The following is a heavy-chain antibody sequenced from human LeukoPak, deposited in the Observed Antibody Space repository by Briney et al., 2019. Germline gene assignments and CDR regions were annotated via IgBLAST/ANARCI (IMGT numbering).Heavy chain of an antibody. J-gene: IGHJ3*02. Sequence: GASVKVSCKASGGTFSSYAISWVRQAPGQGLEWMGGIIPIFGTANYAQKFQGRVTITADKSTSTAYMELSSLRSEDTAVYYCAREMLFGTSRVDAFDIWGQGTMVTVSS. V-gene: IGHV1-69*06. D-gene: IGHD1/OR15-1a*01. CDR3: AREMLFGTSRVDAFDI. CDR1: GGTFSSYA. CDR2: IIPIFGTA.